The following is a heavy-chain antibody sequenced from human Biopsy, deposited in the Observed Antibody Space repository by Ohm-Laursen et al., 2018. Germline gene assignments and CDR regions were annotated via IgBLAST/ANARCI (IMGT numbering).Heavy chain of an antibody. Sequence: GTLSLTCTVSGGSISSSTTYYWAWLRQPPGKGLEWIGSIYNTETTFYSPSLKSRVTISVDTSTNQLSLKVSSVTAADTALYFCARHPTGFWFDPWGHGTLVTVSS. CDR2: IYNTETT. CDR3: ARHPTGFWFDP. J-gene: IGHJ5*02. V-gene: IGHV4-39*01. CDR1: GGSISSSTTYY.